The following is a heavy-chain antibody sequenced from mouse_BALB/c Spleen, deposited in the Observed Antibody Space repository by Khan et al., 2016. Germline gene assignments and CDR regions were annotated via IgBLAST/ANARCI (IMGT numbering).Heavy chain of an antibody. Sequence: VQLQESGPGLVKPSQSLSLTCSFTGYSLTSGYYWNWIRQFPGNKLEWMGYISYAGSNTYNPSLNNRISITRHTSKNQFFLQLNSVTTEDTATYDGARGGTRPYAMDFWCQGTSFTVSS. V-gene: IGHV3-6*02. CDR1: GYSLTSGYY. CDR3: ARGGTRPYAMDF. CDR2: ISYAGSN. J-gene: IGHJ4*01. D-gene: IGHD3-2*02.